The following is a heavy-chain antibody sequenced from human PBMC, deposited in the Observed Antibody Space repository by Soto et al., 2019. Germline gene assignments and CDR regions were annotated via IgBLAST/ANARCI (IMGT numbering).Heavy chain of an antibody. J-gene: IGHJ3*02. CDR2: ISSNGGST. D-gene: IGHD4-17*01. V-gene: IGHV3-64*01. CDR3: ARDGLRQYAFDI. Sequence: EVQLVESGGGLVQPGGSLRLSCAASGFTFSSYAMHWVRQAPGKGLEYVSAISSNGGSTHYANSVKGRFTISRDSSKNTLYLQMGSLRAEDMAVYYCARDGLRQYAFDIWGQGTMVTVSS. CDR1: GFTFSSYA.